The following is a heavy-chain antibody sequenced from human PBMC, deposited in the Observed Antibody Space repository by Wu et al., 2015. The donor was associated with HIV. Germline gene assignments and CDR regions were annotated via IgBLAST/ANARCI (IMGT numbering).Heavy chain of an antibody. CDR3: ALGGSPSIAARGGWFDP. CDR2: INPNSGGT. CDR1: GYTFTGYY. V-gene: IGHV1-2*02. Sequence: QVQLVQSGAEVKKPGASVKVSCKASGYTFTGYYMHWVRQAPGQGLEWMGWINPNSGGTNYAQKFQGRVTMTRDTSISTAYMELSRLRSDDTAVYYCALGGSPSIAARGGWFDPWGQGTLVTVSS. J-gene: IGHJ5*02. D-gene: IGHD6-6*01.